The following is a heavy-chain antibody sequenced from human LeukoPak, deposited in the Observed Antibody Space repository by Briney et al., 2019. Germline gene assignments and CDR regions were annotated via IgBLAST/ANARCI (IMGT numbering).Heavy chain of an antibody. Sequence: WASVKVSCKASGGTFSSYAISWVRQAPGQGLEWMGGIIPIFGTANYAQKFQGRVTITTDESTSTAYMELSSLRSEDTAVYYCAREGRSIAALGYWGQGTLVTVSS. V-gene: IGHV1-69*05. CDR1: GGTFSSYA. CDR3: AREGRSIAALGY. J-gene: IGHJ4*02. CDR2: IIPIFGTA. D-gene: IGHD6-6*01.